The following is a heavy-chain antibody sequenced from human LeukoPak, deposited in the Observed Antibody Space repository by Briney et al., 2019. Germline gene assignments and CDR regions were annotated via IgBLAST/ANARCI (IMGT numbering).Heavy chain of an antibody. J-gene: IGHJ4*02. D-gene: IGHD3-22*01. V-gene: IGHV3-21*04. CDR3: AKGPGDHYDSSGYYFYYFDY. Sequence: GGSLRLSCAASGFTFSSYSMNWVRQAPGKGLEWVSPISSSSSYIYYADSVKGRFTISRDNAKNSLYLQMNSLRAEDTALYYCAKGPGDHYDSSGYYFYYFDYWGQGTLVTVSS. CDR2: ISSSSSYI. CDR1: GFTFSSYS.